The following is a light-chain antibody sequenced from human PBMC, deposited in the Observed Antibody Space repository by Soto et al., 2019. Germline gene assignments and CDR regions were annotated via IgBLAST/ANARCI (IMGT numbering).Light chain of an antibody. CDR1: SSDIGGYNF. J-gene: IGLJ2*01. V-gene: IGLV2-14*01. Sequence: QSALTQPASVSGSPGQSITISCTGTSSDIGGYNFVAWYQQHPGKAPKLMIYEVSNRPSGVSNRFSGSKSGNTASLTISGLQAEYEADYYCSSYTSSITVVFGGGTKLTVL. CDR3: SSYTSSITVV. CDR2: EVS.